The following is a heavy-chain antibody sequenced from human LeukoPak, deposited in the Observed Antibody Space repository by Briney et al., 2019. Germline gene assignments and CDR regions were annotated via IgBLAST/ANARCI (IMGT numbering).Heavy chain of an antibody. Sequence: GGSLRLSCAASGFTLRSNYMSWVRQAPGKGLEWVSLIYSGGSTYYADSVTGRFTISRDNSKNTLYLQMNSLRAEDTAVYYCARVDIDSVAGMDVWGQGTTVTVS. CDR2: IYSGGST. CDR1: GFTLRSNY. D-gene: IGHD2-2*03. J-gene: IGHJ6*02. V-gene: IGHV3-53*01. CDR3: ARVDIDSVAGMDV.